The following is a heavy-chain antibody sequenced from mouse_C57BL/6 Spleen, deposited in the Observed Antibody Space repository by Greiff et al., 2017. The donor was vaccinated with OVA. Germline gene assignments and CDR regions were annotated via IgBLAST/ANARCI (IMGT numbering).Heavy chain of an antibody. CDR2: IWRGGST. CDR3: AKNGDGNYWYFDV. J-gene: IGHJ1*03. D-gene: IGHD2-1*01. V-gene: IGHV2-5*01. CDR1: GFSLTSYG. Sequence: VQLVESGPGLVQPSQSLSITCTVSGFSLTSYGVHWVRQSPGKGLEWLGVIWRGGSTDYNAAFMSRLSITKDNSKSQVFFKMNSLQADDTAIYDCAKNGDGNYWYFDVWGTGTTVTVSS.